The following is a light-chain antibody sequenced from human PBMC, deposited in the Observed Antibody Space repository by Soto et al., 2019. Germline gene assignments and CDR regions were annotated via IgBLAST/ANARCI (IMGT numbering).Light chain of an antibody. CDR3: QQYDKLPRLT. CDR1: QDISSY. Sequence: DIQMTQSPSSLSASVGDRVTITCQASQDISSYLNWYQQKPGKAPKLLIYGASNLETGVAPRFSGSGSGTEFTFTISSLQPEDIATYYCQQYDKLPRLTCGGGTKVEIK. V-gene: IGKV1-33*01. J-gene: IGKJ4*01. CDR2: GAS.